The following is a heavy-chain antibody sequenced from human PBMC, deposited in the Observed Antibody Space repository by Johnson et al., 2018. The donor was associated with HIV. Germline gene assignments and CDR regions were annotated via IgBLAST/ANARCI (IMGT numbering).Heavy chain of an antibody. CDR1: GFTFSGSA. V-gene: IGHV3-73*01. J-gene: IGHJ3*02. CDR2: IRSKANSYAT. D-gene: IGHD1-1*01. CDR3: ARDTPGYLDAFDI. Sequence: VQLVESGGGVVQPGGSLRLSCAASGFTFSGSAMHWVRQASGKGLEWVGHIRSKANSYATAYAASVNGRFTISRDDSKNTAYLQMNSLRAEDTAVYYCARDTPGYLDAFDIWGQGTMVTVSS.